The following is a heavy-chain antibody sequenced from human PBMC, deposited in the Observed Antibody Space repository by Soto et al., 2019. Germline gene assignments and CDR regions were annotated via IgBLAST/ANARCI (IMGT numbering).Heavy chain of an antibody. V-gene: IGHV3-30-3*01. D-gene: IGHD5-18*01. CDR1: GFTFSSYA. J-gene: IGHJ4*02. Sequence: QVQLVESGGGVVQPGRSLRLSCAASGFTFSSYAMHWVRQAPGKGLEWVAVISYDGSNKYYADSVKGRFTISRDNSKNTLYPQMNSLRAEDTAVYYCARDAGSSGYSYGYGDYWGQGTLVTVSS. CDR3: ARDAGSSGYSYGYGDY. CDR2: ISYDGSNK.